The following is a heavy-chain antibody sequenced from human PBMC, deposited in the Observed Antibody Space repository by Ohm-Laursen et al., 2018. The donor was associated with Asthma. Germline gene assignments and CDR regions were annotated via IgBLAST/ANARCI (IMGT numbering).Heavy chain of an antibody. CDR2: ISTASSFI. J-gene: IGHJ4*02. CDR3: ARDGYYDPYYFDY. V-gene: IGHV3-21*01. Sequence: SLRLSCAATGYTFSRYSIHWVRQIPGKGLEWVASISTASSFIYYADSVRGRFTISRDNAKNSLYLQMNSLRDEDTAVYYCARDGYYDPYYFDYWGQGTQVTVSS. CDR1: GYTFSRYS. D-gene: IGHD3-22*01.